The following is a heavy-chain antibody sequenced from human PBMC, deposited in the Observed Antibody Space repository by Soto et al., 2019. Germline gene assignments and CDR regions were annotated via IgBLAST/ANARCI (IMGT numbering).Heavy chain of an antibody. CDR2: LIPIYDEP. J-gene: IGHJ6*02. CDR1: GFTFNVYG. CDR3: ARVRDPHLDHYGLDV. V-gene: IGHV1-69*06. Sequence: QVQLVQSGAEVKNPGSSVRVSCKTSGFTFNVYGIHWVRQAPVQGLEWMGGLIPIYDEPNYAQKFQVRVTITADKSSATVYLELNSLRSEDTAVYFCARVRDPHLDHYGLDVWGQGTTVTVSS.